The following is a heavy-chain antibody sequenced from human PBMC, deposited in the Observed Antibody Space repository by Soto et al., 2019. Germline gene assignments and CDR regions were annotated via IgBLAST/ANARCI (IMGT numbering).Heavy chain of an antibody. Sequence: GGSLRLSCAASGFTFRSYAMNWVRQAPGKGLEWVSTMSGSGGSTYYADSVKGRFTISRDNSKNTLYLQMNSLRAEDTAIYYCAKTLDYYGSGSNYNGVDYWGQGTLVTVSS. V-gene: IGHV3-23*01. D-gene: IGHD3-10*01. CDR2: MSGSGGST. CDR1: GFTFRSYA. J-gene: IGHJ4*02. CDR3: AKTLDYYGSGSNYNGVDY.